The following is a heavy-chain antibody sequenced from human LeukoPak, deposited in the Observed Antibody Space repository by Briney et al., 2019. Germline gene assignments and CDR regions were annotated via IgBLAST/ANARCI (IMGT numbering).Heavy chain of an antibody. CDR2: IRYDGNNK. J-gene: IGHJ4*02. CDR3: VKDNPLDY. CDR1: GFTFSNYG. Sequence: PGGSLRLSCGGSGFTFSNYGMLGVRQAPGKGLEWVAFIRYDGNNKLYADSMKGRFTISRDNSKNTLYLHINSLRAEDTAVYYCVKDNPLDYWGQGTLVIVSS. V-gene: IGHV3-30*02. D-gene: IGHD1-14*01.